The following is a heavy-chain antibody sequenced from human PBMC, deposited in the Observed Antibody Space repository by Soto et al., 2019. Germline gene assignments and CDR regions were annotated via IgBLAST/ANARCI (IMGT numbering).Heavy chain of an antibody. D-gene: IGHD5-18*01. CDR2: IYYSGST. CDR3: ARLSTWRIPWGFDF. J-gene: IGHJ4*02. Sequence: SETLSLTCTVPGGSIGRYYWSWIRQPPGKGLEWIGYIYYSGSTNYNPSLKSRVTISVDTSKNQFSLKLSSVTAADTAVYYCARLSTWRIPWGFDFWGQGTLGTVSS. V-gene: IGHV4-59*08. CDR1: GGSIGRYY.